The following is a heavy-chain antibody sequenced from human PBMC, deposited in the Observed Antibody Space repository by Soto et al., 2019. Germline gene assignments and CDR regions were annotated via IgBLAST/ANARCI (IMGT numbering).Heavy chain of an antibody. Sequence: GGSLRLSCAATGFTFSTYWMHWVRQAPGKGLVWVSCINTDGSSTNYADSVQGRFTISRDNAKNTLYLQMNSLRAEDTAMYYCARVSNYGNDYWGQGTLVTVSS. CDR2: INTDGSST. CDR1: GFTFSTYW. J-gene: IGHJ4*02. D-gene: IGHD4-4*01. CDR3: ARVSNYGNDY. V-gene: IGHV3-74*01.